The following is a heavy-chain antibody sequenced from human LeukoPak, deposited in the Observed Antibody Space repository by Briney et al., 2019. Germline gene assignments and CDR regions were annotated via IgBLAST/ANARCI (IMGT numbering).Heavy chain of an antibody. CDR3: AKRVRYGSGNYHFDH. V-gene: IGHV1-46*01. J-gene: IGHJ4*02. Sequence: GASVKVSCKASGYTFTSYYMHWVRQAPGQGLEWMGIINPSGGTTSYAQKFQGRVTMTRDMSTSTVYMELSSLRSEDTAVYYCAKRVRYGSGNYHFDHWGQGTLVTVSS. CDR2: INPSGGTT. CDR1: GYTFTSYY. D-gene: IGHD3-10*01.